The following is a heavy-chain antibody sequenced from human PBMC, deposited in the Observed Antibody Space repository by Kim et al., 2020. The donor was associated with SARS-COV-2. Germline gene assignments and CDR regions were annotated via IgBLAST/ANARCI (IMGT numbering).Heavy chain of an antibody. V-gene: IGHV3-15*01. Sequence: GGSLRLSCAASGFTFSNAWMSWVRQAPGKGLEWVGRIKSKTDGGTTDYAAPVKGRFTISRDDSKNTLYLQMNSLKTEDTAVYYCTTTDIVVVIAKTFVDYWGQGTLVTVSS. D-gene: IGHD2-21*01. CDR1: GFTFSNAW. CDR3: TTTDIVVVIAKTFVDY. CDR2: IKSKTDGGTT. J-gene: IGHJ4*02.